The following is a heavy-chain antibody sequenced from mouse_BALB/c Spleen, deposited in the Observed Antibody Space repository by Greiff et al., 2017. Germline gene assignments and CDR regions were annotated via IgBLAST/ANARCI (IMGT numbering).Heavy chain of an antibody. V-gene: IGHV5-6-3*01. J-gene: IGHJ3*01. CDR3: ASLTAPWFAY. CDR1: GFTFSSYG. CDR2: INSNGGST. D-gene: IGHD4-1*01. Sequence: EVMLVESGGGLVQPGGSLKLSCAASGFTFSSYGMSWVRQTPDKRLELVATINSNGGSTYYPDSVKGRFTISRDNAKNTLYLQMSSLKSEDTAMYYCASLTAPWFAYWGQGTLVTVSA.